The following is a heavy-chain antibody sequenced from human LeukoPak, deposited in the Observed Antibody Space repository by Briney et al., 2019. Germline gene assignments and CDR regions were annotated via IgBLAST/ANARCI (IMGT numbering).Heavy chain of an antibody. J-gene: IGHJ4*02. D-gene: IGHD3-10*01. V-gene: IGHV3-30*03. Sequence: PGGSLRLSCAASGFTFSSYGMHWVRQAPGKGLEWVAVISYDGKKNYYADSVKGRFTLTRDDSANTLYLQMNSLRAEDTAVYYCVRGSKIRGVLPEGEFDYWGQGALVTVSS. CDR2: ISYDGKKN. CDR3: VRGSKIRGVLPEGEFDY. CDR1: GFTFSSYG.